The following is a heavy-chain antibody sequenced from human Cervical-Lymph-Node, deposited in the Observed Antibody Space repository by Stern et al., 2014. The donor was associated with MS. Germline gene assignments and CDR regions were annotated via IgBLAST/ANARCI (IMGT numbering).Heavy chain of an antibody. V-gene: IGHV4-31*11. CDR3: ARVAYCGGDCSAFDS. J-gene: IGHJ4*02. D-gene: IGHD2-21*02. CDR1: GGSMASSTGGYF. CDR2: IYYSGST. Sequence: VQLEESGPGLVKPSQTLSLICAVSGGSMASSTGGYFWSWIRQPPGKGLEWIGFIYYSGSTYYNPSLKRRTTISVDTSKNQVSLRLTSMTAADMAVYYCARVAYCGGDCSAFDSWGQGTLVTVSS.